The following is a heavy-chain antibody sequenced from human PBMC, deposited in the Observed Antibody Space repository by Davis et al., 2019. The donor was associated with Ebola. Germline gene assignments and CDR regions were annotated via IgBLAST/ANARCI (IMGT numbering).Heavy chain of an antibody. V-gene: IGHV5-51*01. CDR2: IYPPDSRT. CDR1: GYTFTSHW. Sequence: GESLKISCKGLGYTFTSHWIGWVRQVPGKAPEWMGIIYPPDSRTTYSPTFQGQVTISADKSISTAYLQWSSLNASDTAMYYCASHTRYYDILTGYVKPDAFDIWGQGTMVTVSS. D-gene: IGHD3-9*01. J-gene: IGHJ3*02. CDR3: ASHTRYYDILTGYVKPDAFDI.